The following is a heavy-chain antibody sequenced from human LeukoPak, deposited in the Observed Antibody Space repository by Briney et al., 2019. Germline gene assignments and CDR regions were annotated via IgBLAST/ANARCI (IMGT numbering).Heavy chain of an antibody. CDR1: GFTFRNYA. CDR2: ISYDGSNK. D-gene: IGHD5-18*01. Sequence: GGSLRLSCAASGFTFRNYAIHWVRQAPGKGLEWVAVISYDGSNKYYADSVKGRFTISRDNSKSTLDLQMNSLRAEDTAVYYCARDKGSYGQGTPDPWGQGTLVTVSS. V-gene: IGHV3-30*04. CDR3: ARDKGSYGQGTPDP. J-gene: IGHJ5*02.